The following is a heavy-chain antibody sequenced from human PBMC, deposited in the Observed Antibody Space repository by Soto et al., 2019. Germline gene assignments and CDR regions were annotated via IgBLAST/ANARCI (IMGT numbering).Heavy chain of an antibody. J-gene: IGHJ5*02. V-gene: IGHV2-26*01. CDR2: ISSKDEK. Sequence: QVTLKESGPVLVKPTESLTLTCTVSGFSLTDARMGVSWIRQPPGKALEWLAHISSKDEKTYSTSLKNRLSISRATSDSQVVLTMTDMDPVATATYYCARMMFDSSGYYHTGNWFDPWGKGTLVTVAS. CDR3: ARMMFDSSGYYHTGNWFDP. CDR1: GFSLTDARMG. D-gene: IGHD3-22*01.